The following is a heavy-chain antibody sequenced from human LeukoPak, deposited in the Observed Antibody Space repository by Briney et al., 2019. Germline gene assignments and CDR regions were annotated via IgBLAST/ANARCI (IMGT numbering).Heavy chain of an antibody. D-gene: IGHD2-21*01. J-gene: IGHJ4*02. V-gene: IGHV1-46*01. CDR2: IKPGDGST. CDR1: GYTLTSYY. Sequence: GASVKVSCKASGYTLTSYYMNWVRQAPAQGLEWMGLIKPGDGSTTCAQKFHGRVTMTRDTSTSTVYMELSSLRSEGTAVYYCFVISLGYWGQGTLVTVSS. CDR3: FVISLGY.